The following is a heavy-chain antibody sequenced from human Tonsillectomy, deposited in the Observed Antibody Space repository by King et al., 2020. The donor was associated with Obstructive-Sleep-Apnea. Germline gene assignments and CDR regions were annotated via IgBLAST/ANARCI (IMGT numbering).Heavy chain of an antibody. CDR1: GFTFSSYW. Sequence: VQLVESGGGLVQPGGSLRLSCAASGFTFSSYWMTWVRQAPGKGLEGVANIKEDGSEKYYVDSVKGRFTISRDNAKSSLYLQMNSLRAEDTAVYYCARNDWFDPWGQGTLVTVSS. CDR2: IKEDGSEK. CDR3: ARNDWFDP. V-gene: IGHV3-7*01. J-gene: IGHJ5*02.